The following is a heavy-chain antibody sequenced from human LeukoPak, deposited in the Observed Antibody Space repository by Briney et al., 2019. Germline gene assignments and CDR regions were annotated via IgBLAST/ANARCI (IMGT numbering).Heavy chain of an antibody. Sequence: GGALRLSCAASGFTFSGSAIHWVRQAPGKGLEWVANIKQDGSEKNYVESVKGRFTISRDNAKNSLYLQTNSLRAEDTAVYYCARAGQEWFGELGFDQWGQGTLVIVSS. V-gene: IGHV3-7*01. CDR2: IKQDGSEK. CDR3: ARAGQEWFGELGFDQ. J-gene: IGHJ4*02. D-gene: IGHD3-10*01. CDR1: GFTFSGSA.